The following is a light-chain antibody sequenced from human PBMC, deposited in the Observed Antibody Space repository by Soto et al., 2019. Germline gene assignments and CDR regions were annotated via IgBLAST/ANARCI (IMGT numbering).Light chain of an antibody. CDR1: RSVAYS. CDR3: QQYVSSPPT. CDR2: GAS. V-gene: IGKV3-15*01. Sequence: EIVMTQSPTTLSVSPGEGATLSCRASRSVAYSLAWYQQKPAQAPRLLIYGASTRATGIPAGFSASGFGTDFTLTISSLQSEDFAVYYCQQYVSSPPTFGQGTKV. J-gene: IGKJ1*01.